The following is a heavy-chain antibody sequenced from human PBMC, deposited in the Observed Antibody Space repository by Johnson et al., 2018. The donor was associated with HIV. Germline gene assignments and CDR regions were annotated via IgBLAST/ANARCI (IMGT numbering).Heavy chain of an antibody. CDR3: EKDLYSSSWTNDAFEI. CDR2: IRYDGSNK. D-gene: IGHD6-13*01. V-gene: IGHV3-30*02. CDR1: GFTFSSYG. J-gene: IGHJ3*02. Sequence: QVQLVESGGGVVQPGGSLRLSCAASGFTFSSYGMHWVHQAPGKGLEWVAFIRYDGSNKYYADSVKGRFTISRDNSKNTLYLQMNSLRAEDTAVYHCEKDLYSSSWTNDAFEIWGQGTMVTVSS.